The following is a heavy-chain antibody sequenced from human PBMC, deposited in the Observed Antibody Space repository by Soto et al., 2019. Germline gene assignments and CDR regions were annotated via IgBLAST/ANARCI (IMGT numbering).Heavy chain of an antibody. CDR1: GGTFSSYA. V-gene: IGHV1-69*13. CDR3: ARYEGSPYYGMDV. CDR2: IIPIFGTA. J-gene: IGHJ6*02. Sequence: SVKVSCKASGGTFSSYAISWVRQAPGQGLEWMGGIIPIFGTANYAQKFQGRVTVTADESTSTAYMELSSLRSEDTAVYYCARYEGSPYYGMDVWGQGTTVTVSS. D-gene: IGHD3-10*01.